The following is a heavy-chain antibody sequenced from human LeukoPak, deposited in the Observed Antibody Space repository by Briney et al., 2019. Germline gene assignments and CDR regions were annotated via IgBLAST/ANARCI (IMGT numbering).Heavy chain of an antibody. Sequence: GGPLRLSCAACGFTFSSYDMHWVRQATGKGLEWVSAIGTAGDTYYPGSVKGQFTISRENAKNSLYLQMNSLRAWDTAVYYCAIDLCSSWSGDYWGQGTLVTVSS. CDR2: IGTAGDT. CDR3: AIDLCSSWSGDY. D-gene: IGHD6-13*01. J-gene: IGHJ4*02. CDR1: GFTFSSYD. V-gene: IGHV3-13*03.